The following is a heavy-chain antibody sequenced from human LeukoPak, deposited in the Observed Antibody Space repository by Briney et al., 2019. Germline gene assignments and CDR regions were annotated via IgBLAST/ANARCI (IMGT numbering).Heavy chain of an antibody. CDR1: GYTFTSYF. D-gene: IGHD2-2*01. Sequence: ASVTVSCKASGYTFTSYFMHWVRQAPGQGLEWMGIINPSGGGTTYAQKFQGRVIMTRDTSTTTVYMELSSLRSDDTAVYYCGRAEGFCNSTTCRVLDYWGQGTLVTVSS. V-gene: IGHV1-46*01. CDR2: INPSGGGT. J-gene: IGHJ4*02. CDR3: GRAEGFCNSTTCRVLDY.